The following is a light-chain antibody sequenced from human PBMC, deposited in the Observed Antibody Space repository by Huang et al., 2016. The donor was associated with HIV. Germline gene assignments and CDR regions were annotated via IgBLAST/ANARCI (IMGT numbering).Light chain of an antibody. CDR1: QSVSASN. V-gene: IGKV3-20*01. CDR3: QHYGTLFT. CDR2: GAA. J-gene: IGKJ2*01. Sequence: EIILTQSPATLSLSPGERATLSCRTSQSVSASNLAWYQQNLGQAPRLLIYGAATRATGIAARFSASGSGTDFTLTISRLEPEDFAVYYCQHYGTLFTFGQGTEVEIK.